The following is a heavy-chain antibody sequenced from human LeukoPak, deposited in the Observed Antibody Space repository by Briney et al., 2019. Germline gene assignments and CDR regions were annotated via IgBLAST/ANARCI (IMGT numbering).Heavy chain of an antibody. CDR2: ISGSGANT. CDR3: ARDHRYSGYDRTLYYYYGMDV. Sequence: PGGSLRLSCAASGFTFSSYAMSWVRQAPGKGLEWVSAISGSGANTHYADSVKGRFTISRDNSKNTLYLQMNSLRAEDTAVYYCARDHRYSGYDRTLYYYYGMDVWGQGTTVTVSS. V-gene: IGHV3-23*01. CDR1: GFTFSSYA. D-gene: IGHD5-12*01. J-gene: IGHJ6*02.